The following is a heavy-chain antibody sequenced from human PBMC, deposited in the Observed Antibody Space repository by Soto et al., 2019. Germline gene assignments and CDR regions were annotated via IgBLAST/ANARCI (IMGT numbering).Heavy chain of an antibody. V-gene: IGHV3-23*01. D-gene: IGHD4-17*01. CDR3: AKGPNGDYVGAFDS. J-gene: IGHJ4*02. CDR1: GFTFANFA. CDR2: IGGNDVYT. Sequence: EVQLLESGGDLVQPGGSLRLSCRASGFTFANFAVTWFRQAPGKGLECVSSIGGNDVYTYYPDSVKGRLTSSRDNSRNTVFLHMNSLKADDTAVYYCAKGPNGDYVGAFDSWGQGTLVTVSS.